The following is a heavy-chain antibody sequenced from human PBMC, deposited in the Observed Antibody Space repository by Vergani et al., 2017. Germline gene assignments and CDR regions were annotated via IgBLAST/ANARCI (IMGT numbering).Heavy chain of an antibody. CDR3: ARDLAGMVTGFLL. CDR2: IKQDGSEK. J-gene: IGHJ1*01. V-gene: IGHV3-7*01. Sequence: QLQESGSGLVKPSETLSLTCTVSGGSINSNMFFWGWLRQPTGKGLEWVANIKQDGSEKYYVDSVKGRFTISRDNAKNSLYLQMNSLRAEYTAVYYCARDLAGMVTGFLLWGQGTLVTVSS. D-gene: IGHD5-18*01. CDR1: GGSINSNM.